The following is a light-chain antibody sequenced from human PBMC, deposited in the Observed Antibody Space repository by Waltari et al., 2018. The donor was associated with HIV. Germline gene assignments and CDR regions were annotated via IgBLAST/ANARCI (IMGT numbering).Light chain of an antibody. CDR2: EVT. CDR1: SSAVGYSNY. CDR3: CSYAGSSIYYV. Sequence: QSALTQPASVSGSPGQSITLSCTGTSSAVGYSNYVFWYQQYPGKAPKLMIYEVTKRPSGVSNRFSGSKSGNTASLTISGLQAEDEADYYCCSYAGSSIYYVFGTGTKVTVL. V-gene: IGLV2-23*02. J-gene: IGLJ1*01.